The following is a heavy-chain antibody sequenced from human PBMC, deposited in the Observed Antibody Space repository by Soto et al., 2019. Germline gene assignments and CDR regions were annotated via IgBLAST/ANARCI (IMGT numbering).Heavy chain of an antibody. CDR2: IYPGDSGT. V-gene: IGHV5-51*01. Sequence: XESQKISWKGSGYSFCNYWIGWVRQMPGKGLEWMGIIYPGDSGTRYSPSFQGQVTISVDRSISTAYLQWSSLKASDTAMYYCARGYHYDASGGTRGYYYYYGMDVWGQGTTVTVSS. D-gene: IGHD3-22*01. CDR3: ARGYHYDASGGTRGYYYYYGMDV. J-gene: IGHJ6*02. CDR1: GYSFCNYW.